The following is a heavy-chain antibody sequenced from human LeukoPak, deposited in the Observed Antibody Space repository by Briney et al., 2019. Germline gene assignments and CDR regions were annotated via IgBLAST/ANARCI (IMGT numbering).Heavy chain of an antibody. CDR3: AKVGYSSGWFDY. V-gene: IGHV3-23*01. D-gene: IGHD6-19*01. Sequence: PGRSLRLSCAASGFTFSSYAMSWVRQAPGKGLEWVSAISGSGGSTYYADSVKGRFTISRDNSKNTLYLQMNSLRAEDTAVYYCAKVGYSSGWFDYWGQGTLVTVSS. CDR1: GFTFSSYA. CDR2: ISGSGGST. J-gene: IGHJ4*02.